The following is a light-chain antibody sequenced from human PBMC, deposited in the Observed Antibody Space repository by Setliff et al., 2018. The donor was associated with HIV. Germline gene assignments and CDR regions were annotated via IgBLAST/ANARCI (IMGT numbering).Light chain of an antibody. CDR3: CSYASGTIFV. CDR1: ISDVGNYNF. J-gene: IGLJ2*01. Sequence: QSVLTQPASVSGSPGQSITISCTGTISDVGNYNFVSWYQQKAGKAPKLILYEVAKRPSGVSNRFSGSKSDNTASLTISGLLAEDEADYYCCSYASGTIFVFGGGTKVTVL. CDR2: EVA. V-gene: IGLV2-23*02.